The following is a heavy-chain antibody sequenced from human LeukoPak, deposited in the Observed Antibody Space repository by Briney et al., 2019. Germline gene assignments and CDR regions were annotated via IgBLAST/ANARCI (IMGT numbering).Heavy chain of an antibody. D-gene: IGHD3-10*01. J-gene: IGHJ5*02. V-gene: IGHV1-8*03. CDR1: GYTFTSYD. Sequence: ASVKVSCKASGYTFTSYDINWVRQATGQGLEWMGWMNPNSGNTGYAQKFQGRVTITRNTSISTAYMELSSPRSEDTAVYYCARGGRGRNWFDPWGQGTLVTVSS. CDR2: MNPNSGNT. CDR3: ARGGRGRNWFDP.